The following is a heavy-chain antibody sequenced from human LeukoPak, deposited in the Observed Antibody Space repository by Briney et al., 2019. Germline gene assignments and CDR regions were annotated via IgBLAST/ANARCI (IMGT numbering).Heavy chain of an antibody. CDR2: VYYGRSP. D-gene: IGHD6-25*01. Sequence: SETPSLTCTVSGDSISRSTYYWAWIRQPPGKGLEWIGSVYYGRSPYFNPSLESRATISVDTSKNHFSLKMSSVTAADTAVYYCARSSGTGTFSYWGQGTLVTVSS. CDR3: ARSSGTGTFSY. J-gene: IGHJ4*02. CDR1: GDSISRSTYY. V-gene: IGHV4-39*02.